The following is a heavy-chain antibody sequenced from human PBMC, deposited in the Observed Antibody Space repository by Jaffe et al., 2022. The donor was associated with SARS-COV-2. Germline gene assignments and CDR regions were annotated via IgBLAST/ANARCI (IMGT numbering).Heavy chain of an antibody. Sequence: EVQLLESGGGLVQPGGSLRLSCAASGFTFSSYAMSWVRQAPGKGLEWVSAISGSGGSTYYADSVKGRFTISRDNSKNTLYLQMNSLRAEDTAVYYCAKDRGVVVAVKLRGVLGFDYWGQGTLVTVSS. D-gene: IGHD2-15*01. J-gene: IGHJ4*02. CDR3: AKDRGVVVAVKLRGVLGFDY. CDR2: ISGSGGST. V-gene: IGHV3-23*01. CDR1: GFTFSSYA.